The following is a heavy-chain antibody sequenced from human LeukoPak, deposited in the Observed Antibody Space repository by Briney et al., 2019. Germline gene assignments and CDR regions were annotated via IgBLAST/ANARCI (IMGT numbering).Heavy chain of an antibody. V-gene: IGHV1-46*01. CDR2: INPSGGST. CDR1: GYTFTSYY. D-gene: IGHD3-22*01. CDR3: ARGPYYYDSSGYYSFYYYGMDV. Sequence: ASVKVSCKASGYTFTSYYMHWVRQAPGQGLEWMGIINPSGGSTSYAQKFQGRVTMTRDTSTSTVYMELSSLGSEDTAVYYCARGPYYYDSSGYYSFYYYGMDVWGQGTTVTVSS. J-gene: IGHJ6*02.